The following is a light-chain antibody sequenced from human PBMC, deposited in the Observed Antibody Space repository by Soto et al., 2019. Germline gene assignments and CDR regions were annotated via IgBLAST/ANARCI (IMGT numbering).Light chain of an antibody. CDR2: AAS. CDR3: QQYHNWPPWT. J-gene: IGKJ1*01. CDR1: QTVSSN. V-gene: IGKV3-15*01. Sequence: EIVMTQSPATLSVSPGERATLSCRASQTVSSNLAWYQQKPGQAPRLLIYAASTRATGIPARFSGSGSGTEFTLTISGLESEDFALYYCQQYHNWPPWTFGRGTQVEIK.